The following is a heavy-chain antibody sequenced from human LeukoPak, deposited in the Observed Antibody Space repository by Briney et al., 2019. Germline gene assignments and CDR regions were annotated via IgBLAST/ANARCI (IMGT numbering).Heavy chain of an antibody. V-gene: IGHV4-30-4*01. Sequence: SQTLSLTCTVSGGSISSGDYYWSWIRQPPGKGLEWIGYIYYSGSTYYNPSLKSRVTISVDTSKNQFSLKLSSVTAADTAVYYCARASRGYSCGQDGGYYYGMDVWGQGTTVTVSS. CDR1: GGSISSGDYY. CDR3: ARASRGYSCGQDGGYYYGMDV. CDR2: IYYSGST. D-gene: IGHD5-18*01. J-gene: IGHJ6*02.